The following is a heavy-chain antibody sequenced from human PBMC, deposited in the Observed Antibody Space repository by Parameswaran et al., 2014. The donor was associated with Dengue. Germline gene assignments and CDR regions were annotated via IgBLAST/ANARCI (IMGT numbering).Heavy chain of an antibody. D-gene: IGHD3-3*01. Sequence: RWIRQPPGKGLEWIGEINHSGSTNYNPSLKSRVTISVDTSKNQFSLKLSSVTAADTAVYYCARGGRTIFGVVIRDGMDVWGQGTTVTVSS. CDR2: INHSGST. CDR3: ARGGRTIFGVVIRDGMDV. J-gene: IGHJ6*02. V-gene: IGHV4-34*01.